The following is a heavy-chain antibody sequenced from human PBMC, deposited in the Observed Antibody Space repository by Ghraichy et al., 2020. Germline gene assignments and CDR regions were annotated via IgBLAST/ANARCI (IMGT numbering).Heavy chain of an antibody. Sequence: QTLSLTCTFSGFSLRTSGVGVGWIRQPPGKALEWLALIYWDDDERHSPSLKSRLTITKDISKNQVVLTLTNMDPVDTATYYCAHSKREGACYGGSCYYFDNWGQGTLVTVSS. D-gene: IGHD3-22*01. CDR1: GFSLRTSGVG. J-gene: IGHJ4*02. CDR3: AHSKREGACYGGSCYYFDN. CDR2: IYWDDDE. V-gene: IGHV2-5*02.